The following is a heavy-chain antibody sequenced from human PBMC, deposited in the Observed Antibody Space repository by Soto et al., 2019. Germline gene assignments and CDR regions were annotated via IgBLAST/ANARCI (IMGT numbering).Heavy chain of an antibody. CDR3: ARSIAARLNWFDP. V-gene: IGHV3-7*01. CDR1: GFTFSSYW. D-gene: IGHD6-6*01. J-gene: IGHJ5*02. CDR2: IKQDGSEQ. Sequence: PGGSLRLSCAASGFTFSSYWMSWVRQAPGKGLEWVANIKQDGSEQYSVDSVKGRFTISRDNAKNSLYLQMNSLRAEDTAVYYCARSIAARLNWFDPWGQGTLVTVSS.